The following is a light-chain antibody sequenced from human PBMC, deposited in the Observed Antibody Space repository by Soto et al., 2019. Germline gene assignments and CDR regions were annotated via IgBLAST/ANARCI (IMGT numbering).Light chain of an antibody. J-gene: IGLJ1*01. CDR1: SSNIVAGYD. CDR2: VST. Sequence: QSVRLQPPSVSGAPGQRVTISCTGRSSNIVAGYDAHWFQQVPGTAPQLLIYVSTNRPLAAPDLFSGSRPGTIASLATTGLQAEDEADYFRQSYDSSLSANYVFGPGTKVHVL. CDR3: QSYDSSLSANYV. V-gene: IGLV1-40*01.